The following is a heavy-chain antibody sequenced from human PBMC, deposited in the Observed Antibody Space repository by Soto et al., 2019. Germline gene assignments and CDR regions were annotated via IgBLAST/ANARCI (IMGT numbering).Heavy chain of an antibody. D-gene: IGHD4-17*01. CDR3: VLTVTTSRDYYYYYYMDV. CDR1: GYSFTSYW. V-gene: IGHV5-51*01. J-gene: IGHJ6*03. Sequence: GESLKISCKGSGYSFTSYWIGWVRQMPGKGLEWMGIIYPGDSDTRYSPSFQGQVTISADKSISTAYLQWSSLKASDTAMYYCVLTVTTSRDYYYYYYMDVWGKGTTVTVSS. CDR2: IYPGDSDT.